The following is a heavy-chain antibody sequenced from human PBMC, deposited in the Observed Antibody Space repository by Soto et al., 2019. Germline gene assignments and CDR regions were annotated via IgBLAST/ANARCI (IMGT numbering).Heavy chain of an antibody. CDR3: TTGRDILTPDYYYYYYGMDV. D-gene: IGHD3-9*01. CDR2: IKSKTDGGTT. V-gene: IGHV3-15*01. J-gene: IGHJ6*02. CDR1: GFTFSNAW. Sequence: PGGSLRLSCAATGFTFSNAWMSWVRQAPGKGLEWVGRIKSKTDGGTTDYAAPVKGRFTISRDDSKNTLYLQMNSLKTKDTAVYYCTTGRDILTPDYYYYYYGMDVWGQGTTVTVSS.